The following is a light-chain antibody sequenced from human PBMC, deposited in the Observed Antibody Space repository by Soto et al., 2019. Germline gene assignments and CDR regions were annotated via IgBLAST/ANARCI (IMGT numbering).Light chain of an antibody. CDR3: QQYDSSPWT. Sequence: EIVLPQSPGTLSLSPGERAPLSRRASQSVSSSYLAWYQQKPGQATRLLIYGASSRATGIPDRFSGSGSGTDFTLTISRLEPEEFAVYYCQQYDSSPWTVGQGTKVDIK. V-gene: IGKV3-20*01. CDR2: GAS. J-gene: IGKJ1*01. CDR1: QSVSSSY.